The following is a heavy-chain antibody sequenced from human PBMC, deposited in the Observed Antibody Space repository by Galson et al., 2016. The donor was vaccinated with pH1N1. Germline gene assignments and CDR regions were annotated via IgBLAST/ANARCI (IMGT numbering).Heavy chain of an antibody. J-gene: IGHJ4*02. D-gene: IGHD4-17*01. CDR1: GYTFTTYG. Sequence: VSCKASGYTFTTYGIHLVRQAPGQRLQWMGWINCGNGDTRYAERFQGRVTISRDTSTTTVYMDLTNLRPEDTAVFYCVKGGDFDQWGQGTLVTVSS. V-gene: IGHV1-3*01. CDR2: INCGNGDT. CDR3: VKGGDFDQ.